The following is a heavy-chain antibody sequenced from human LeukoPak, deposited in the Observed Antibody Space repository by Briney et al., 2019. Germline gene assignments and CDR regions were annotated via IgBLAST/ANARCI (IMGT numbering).Heavy chain of an antibody. Sequence: SETLSLTCTVSGGSISSSSYYWGWIRQPPGKGLEWIGSIYYSVSTYYNPSIKSRVTISVDTSKNQFSLKLSSVTAADRAVYYCARVGYCSSTSCYFAIDYWGQGTLVTVSS. J-gene: IGHJ4*02. D-gene: IGHD2-2*01. CDR3: ARVGYCSSTSCYFAIDY. V-gene: IGHV4-39*07. CDR1: GGSISSSSYY. CDR2: IYYSVST.